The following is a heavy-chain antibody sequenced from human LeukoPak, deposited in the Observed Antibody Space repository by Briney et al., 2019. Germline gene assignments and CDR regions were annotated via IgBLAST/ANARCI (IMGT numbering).Heavy chain of an antibody. CDR1: GLTFSDTN. D-gene: IGHD4-17*01. V-gene: IGHV3-11*01. Sequence: PGESLRLSCVASGLTFSDTNLAWIRQAPGKGLEWISYIRRVPTDLYYADSVKGRFTITKDNANNSLYLQMNSLRAEDTANYYCARRARDFGDSHAFDVWGQGTMVTVSS. J-gene: IGHJ3*01. CDR3: ARRARDFGDSHAFDV. CDR2: IRRVPTDL.